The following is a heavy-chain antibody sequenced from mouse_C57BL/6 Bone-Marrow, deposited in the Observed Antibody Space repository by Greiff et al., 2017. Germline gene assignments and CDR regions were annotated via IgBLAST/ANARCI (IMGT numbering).Heavy chain of an antibody. CDR3: ARWVYYGSSNWYFDV. V-gene: IGHV1-64*01. D-gene: IGHD1-1*01. CDR1: GYTFTSYW. J-gene: IGHJ1*03. CDR2: IHPNSGST. Sequence: QVQLQQPGAELVKPGASVKLSCKASGYTFTSYWMHWVKQRPGQGLEWIGMIHPNSGSTNYNEKFKSKATLTVDNSSSTAYMQLSSLTSEDSAVYYCARWVYYGSSNWYFDVWGTGTTVTVSS.